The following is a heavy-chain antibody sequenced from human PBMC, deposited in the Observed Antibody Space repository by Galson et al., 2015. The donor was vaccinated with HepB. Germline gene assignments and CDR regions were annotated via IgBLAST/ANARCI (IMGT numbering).Heavy chain of an antibody. CDR1: GFTFSSYS. V-gene: IGHV3-48*02. J-gene: IGHJ3*01. D-gene: IGHD3-22*01. CDR3: ARDRNYYDSSGSYDAFDF. Sequence: SLRLSCAASGFTFSSYSMNWVRQAPGKGLEWVSYIRSSGSTKYYADSVKGRFTISRDNAKNSLYLQMNSLRDEDTAVYYCARDRNYYDSSGSYDAFDFWGQGTMVTVSS. CDR2: IRSSGSTK.